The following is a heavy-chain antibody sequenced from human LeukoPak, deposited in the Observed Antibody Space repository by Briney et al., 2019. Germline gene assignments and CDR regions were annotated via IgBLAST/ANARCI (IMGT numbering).Heavy chain of an antibody. D-gene: IGHD2-21*01. CDR1: GGTFSSYG. Sequence: SVKVSCKASGGTFSSYGISWVRQAPGQGLEWMGGIIPMFDSANYAQKFQGRVTITADESTNTAYMELSSLRSEDTAVYYCARTAFVAALHFDYWGQGTLVTVPS. V-gene: IGHV1-69*13. CDR2: IIPMFDSA. CDR3: ARTAFVAALHFDY. J-gene: IGHJ4*02.